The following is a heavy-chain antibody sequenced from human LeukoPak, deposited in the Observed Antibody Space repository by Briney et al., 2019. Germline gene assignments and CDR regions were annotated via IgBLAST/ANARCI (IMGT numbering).Heavy chain of an antibody. J-gene: IGHJ4*02. CDR1: GFTFSTYA. CDR2: ISGSGGST. V-gene: IGHV3-23*01. D-gene: IGHD3-10*01. CDR3: AKGTYGSGSYFFDY. Sequence: GGSLRLSCAASGFTFSTYAMSWVRQALGKGLEWVSVISGSGGSTYYADSVKGRFTISRDNSKNTLYLQMNTLRAEDTAIYYCAKGTYGSGSYFFDYWGQGTLVTVSS.